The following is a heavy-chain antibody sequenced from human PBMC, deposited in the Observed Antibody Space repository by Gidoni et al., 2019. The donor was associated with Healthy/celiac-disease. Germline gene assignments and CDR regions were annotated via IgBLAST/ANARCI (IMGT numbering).Heavy chain of an antibody. Sequence: QVTLKESGPVLVKPTETLTLTCTVSGFSLSNARMGVSWIRQPPGKALEWLAHIFSNDEKSYSTSLKSRLTISKDTSKSQVVLTMTNMDPVDTATYYCARISYDFWSGYPYYFDYWGQGTLVTVSS. D-gene: IGHD3-3*01. CDR1: GFSLSNARMG. V-gene: IGHV2-26*01. CDR3: ARISYDFWSGYPYYFDY. CDR2: IFSNDEK. J-gene: IGHJ4*02.